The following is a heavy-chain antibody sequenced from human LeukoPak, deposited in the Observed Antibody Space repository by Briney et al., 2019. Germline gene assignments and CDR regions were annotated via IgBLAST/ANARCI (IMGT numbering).Heavy chain of an antibody. Sequence: GGSLRLSCAASGFTLSSYGMHWVRQAPGKGLEWVAVISYDGSNKYYADSVKGRFTISRDNSKNTLYLQMNSLRAEDTAVYYCAKDVVITFGGVIVPYYYYGMDVWGQGTTVTVSS. D-gene: IGHD3-16*02. J-gene: IGHJ6*02. CDR3: AKDVVITFGGVIVPYYYYGMDV. CDR1: GFTLSSYG. V-gene: IGHV3-30*18. CDR2: ISYDGSNK.